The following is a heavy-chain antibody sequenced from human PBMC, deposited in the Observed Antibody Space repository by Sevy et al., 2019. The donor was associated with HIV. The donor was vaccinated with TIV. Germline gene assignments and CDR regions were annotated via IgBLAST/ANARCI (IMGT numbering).Heavy chain of an antibody. D-gene: IGHD3-16*01. CDR1: GITSSDHY. CDR2: TRDKGNSYTT. Sequence: GGSLRLSCAVSGITSSDHYMEWARQAPGKGLEWIGRTRDKGNSYTTEYAASVKGRFTISRDESRNSMYLQMNSLKTEDSAVYYCITEGTGKSTRGTFDIWGQGTLVTVSS. CDR3: ITEGTGKSTRGTFDI. V-gene: IGHV3-72*01. J-gene: IGHJ3*02.